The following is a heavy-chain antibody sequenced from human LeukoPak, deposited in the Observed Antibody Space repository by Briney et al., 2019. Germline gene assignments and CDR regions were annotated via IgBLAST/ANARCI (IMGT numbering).Heavy chain of an antibody. CDR3: ARVRWITTYYFDY. D-gene: IGHD3-16*01. J-gene: IGHJ4*02. Sequence: GGSLRLSCAASGFTVSSNYMSWVRQAPGKGLEWVSVIYSGGSTYYADSVKGRFTISRDDSENTLYLQMISLRAEDTAVYYRARVRWITTYYFDYWGQGTLVSVSS. CDR1: GFTVSSNY. V-gene: IGHV3-66*01. CDR2: IYSGGST.